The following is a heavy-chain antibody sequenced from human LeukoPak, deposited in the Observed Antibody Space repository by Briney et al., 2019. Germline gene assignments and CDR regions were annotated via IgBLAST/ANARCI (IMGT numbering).Heavy chain of an antibody. D-gene: IGHD5-18*01. CDR3: ARGGYHHGFDI. CDR2: IDNDGSDT. J-gene: IGHJ3*02. V-gene: IGHV3-74*01. CDR1: GFTFRNYW. Sequence: PGGSLRHSCAASGFTFRNYWIHWVRQAPGKGLVWISRIDNDGSDTIYADSVKGRFTISRDNAKNTLYLQMNSLRAEDTAGYYCARGGYHHGFDIWGQGTMVTVSS.